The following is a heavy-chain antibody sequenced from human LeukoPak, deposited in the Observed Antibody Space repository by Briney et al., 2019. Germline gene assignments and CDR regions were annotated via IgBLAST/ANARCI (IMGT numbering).Heavy chain of an antibody. D-gene: IGHD3-10*01. CDR1: GGSISSSDYY. V-gene: IGHV4-30-4*01. CDR3: AREAYGSGSWWFDP. Sequence: PSETLSLTCTVSGGSISSSDYYWSWIRQPPGKGLEWIGYIYYSGSTYYNPSLKSRVTISVDTSKNQFSLKLSSVTAADTAVYYCAREAYGSGSWWFDPWGQGTLVTVSS. CDR2: IYYSGST. J-gene: IGHJ5*02.